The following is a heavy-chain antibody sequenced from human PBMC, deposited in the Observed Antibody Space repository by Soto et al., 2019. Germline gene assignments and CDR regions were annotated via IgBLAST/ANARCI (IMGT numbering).Heavy chain of an antibody. CDR2: IGTRSDI. CDR1: GFTFSSYS. Sequence: EVQLVESGGGLVKPGGSLRLSCAASGFTFSSYSMHWVRQAPGKGLEWVSSIGTRSDIYYADSVKGRFTISRDNAKNSLSLQMNSMTAEDTAVYYCAREETAWPLAYGLDVWGQGTTVTVSS. CDR3: AREETAWPLAYGLDV. J-gene: IGHJ6*02. V-gene: IGHV3-21*01. D-gene: IGHD2-21*02.